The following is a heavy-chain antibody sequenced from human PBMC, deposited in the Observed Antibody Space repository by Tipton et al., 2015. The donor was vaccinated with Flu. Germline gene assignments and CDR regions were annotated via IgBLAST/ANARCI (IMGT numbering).Heavy chain of an antibody. J-gene: IGHJ4*02. CDR3: ARDQVPTATTHFDY. V-gene: IGHV3-7*01. D-gene: IGHD4-17*01. Sequence: GSLRLSCAASGFTFSSYWMSWVRQAPGKGLEWVANIKYDGSEKYFVDSVKGRFTISRDNAKNSVYLQMNSLRAEDTAVYYCARDQVPTATTHFDYWGQGTLVTVSS. CDR1: GFTFSSYW. CDR2: IKYDGSEK.